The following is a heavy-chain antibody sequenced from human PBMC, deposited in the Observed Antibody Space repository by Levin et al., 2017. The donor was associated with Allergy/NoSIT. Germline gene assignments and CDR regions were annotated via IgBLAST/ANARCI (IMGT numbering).Heavy chain of an antibody. V-gene: IGHV3-53*01. J-gene: IGHJ4*02. CDR1: EFTVSSNH. CDR3: ADWYRVVY. Sequence: ASVKVSCAASEFTVSSNHMSWVRQAPGKGLEWVSVIYSDGNIAYADSVKGRFTISRDSSKNTLYLHMNSLRAEDTAVYHCADWYRVVYWGQGTLVTVSS. D-gene: IGHD1-1*01. CDR2: IYSDGNI.